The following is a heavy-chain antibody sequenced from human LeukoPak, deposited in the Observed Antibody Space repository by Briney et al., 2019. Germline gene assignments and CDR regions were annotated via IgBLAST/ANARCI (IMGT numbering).Heavy chain of an antibody. J-gene: IGHJ3*02. CDR3: AKDITPLIAAAGDDAFDI. V-gene: IGHV3-30*18. Sequence: GGSLRLSCAASGFTFSSYGMHWVRQAPGKGLEWVAVISYDGSNKYYADSVKGRFTISRDNSKNTLYLQMNSLRAEDTAVYYCAKDITPLIAAAGDDAFDIWGQGTMVTVSS. CDR2: ISYDGSNK. CDR1: GFTFSSYG. D-gene: IGHD6-13*01.